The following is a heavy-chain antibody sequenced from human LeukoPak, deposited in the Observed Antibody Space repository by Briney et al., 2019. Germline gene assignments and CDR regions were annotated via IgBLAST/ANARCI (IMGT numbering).Heavy chain of an antibody. Sequence: PSQTLSLTRTVSGGSISSGGYYWSWIRQHPGKGLEWIGYIYYSGSTYYNPSLKSRVTISVDTSKNQFSLKLSSVTAADTAVYYCARVLRYFDWSPNYYYYMDVWGKGTTVTVSS. CDR3: ARVLRYFDWSPNYYYYMDV. D-gene: IGHD3-9*01. V-gene: IGHV4-31*03. J-gene: IGHJ6*03. CDR1: GGSISSGGYY. CDR2: IYYSGST.